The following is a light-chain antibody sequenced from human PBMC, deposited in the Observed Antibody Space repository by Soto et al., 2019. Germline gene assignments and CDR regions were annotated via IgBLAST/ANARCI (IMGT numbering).Light chain of an antibody. CDR3: QQYGESPT. V-gene: IGKV3-20*01. Sequence: VLTQSPCTLSLSPGERATLACRASQSVKNTYLASYQQKPGQAPRLLIYGASGSATGTPDRFSRSWSGTDVTPTISRLEPEDFAVYICQQYGESPTFGPGTKVDMK. J-gene: IGKJ1*01. CDR2: GAS. CDR1: QSVKNTY.